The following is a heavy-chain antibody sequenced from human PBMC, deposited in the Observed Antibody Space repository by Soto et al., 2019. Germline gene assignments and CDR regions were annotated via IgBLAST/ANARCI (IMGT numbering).Heavy chain of an antibody. V-gene: IGHV1-69*12. Sequence: QVQLVQSGAEVKKPGSSVKVSCKASGGTFSSYATSWVRQAPGQGLEWLGGIIPMFGTAHYAQRFQGRVTVAADASTSTASMELASMRSEDTAVYYCARVLGAVAVAGWAFAYGGQGSLVIVSS. J-gene: IGHJ4*02. CDR3: ARVLGAVAVAGWAFAY. D-gene: IGHD6-19*01. CDR2: IIPMFGTA. CDR1: GGTFSSYA.